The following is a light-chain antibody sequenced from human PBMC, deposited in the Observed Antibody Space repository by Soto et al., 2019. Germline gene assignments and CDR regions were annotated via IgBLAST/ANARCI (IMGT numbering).Light chain of an antibody. CDR3: QQYNSWPRT. Sequence: EIEMTQSPSTLSVSPGERATLSCRASQSVNSNLAWYQQKPVQAPRLLIYGASSRATGIPARFSGSGSGTEFTLTITRLQSEDFAVYYCQQYNSWPRTFGQGTKVDIK. V-gene: IGKV3-15*01. CDR1: QSVNSN. J-gene: IGKJ1*01. CDR2: GAS.